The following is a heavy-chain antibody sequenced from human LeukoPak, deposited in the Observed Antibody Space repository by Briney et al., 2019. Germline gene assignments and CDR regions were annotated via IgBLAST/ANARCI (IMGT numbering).Heavy chain of an antibody. CDR3: ARIVVDVWGSYRYDH. V-gene: IGHV4-59*01. Sequence: SETLSLTCTVSSGSISSYYWSWIRQPPGKGLEWIGYIYYSGSTNYNPSLKSRVTISVDTSKNQFSLKLSSVTAADTAVYYCARIVVDVWGSYRYDHWGQGTLVTVSS. D-gene: IGHD3-16*02. CDR1: SGSISSYY. J-gene: IGHJ4*02. CDR2: IYYSGST.